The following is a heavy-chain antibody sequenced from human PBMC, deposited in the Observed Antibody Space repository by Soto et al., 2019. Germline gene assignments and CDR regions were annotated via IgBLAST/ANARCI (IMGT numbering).Heavy chain of an antibody. CDR1: YGSISSSY. J-gene: IGHJ4*02. D-gene: IGHD3-22*01. CDR2: IYYSGST. V-gene: IGHV4-59*01. Sequence: SETLSLTYTFSYGSISSSYWSLIRPPPGKGLEWIGYIYYSGSTNYNPSLKSRVTISVDTSKNQFSLKLSSVTAADTAVYYCARDYDSSGYHDYWGQGTLVTVSS. CDR3: ARDYDSSGYHDY.